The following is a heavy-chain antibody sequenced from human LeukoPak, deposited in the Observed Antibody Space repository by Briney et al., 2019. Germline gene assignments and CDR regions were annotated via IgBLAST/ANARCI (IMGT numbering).Heavy chain of an antibody. V-gene: IGHV3-30*18. CDR3: AKEDGDYPFDY. D-gene: IGHD4-17*01. J-gene: IGHJ4*02. CDR2: ISYDGSNK. CDR1: GFPFSSYG. Sequence: GGSLRLSCAASGFPFSSYGMHWVRQAPGKGLEWVAVISYDGSNKYYADSVKGRFTISRENSKNTLYLQMNSLRAEDTAVYYCAKEDGDYPFDYWGQGTLVTVSS.